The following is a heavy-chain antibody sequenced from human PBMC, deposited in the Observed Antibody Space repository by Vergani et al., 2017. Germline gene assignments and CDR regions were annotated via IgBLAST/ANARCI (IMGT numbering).Heavy chain of an antibody. D-gene: IGHD4-11*01. CDR1: GGSFTSYY. CDR2: IDHTGRP. J-gene: IGHJ6*03. CDR3: ARVNTETNGHLYYYYYMDV. V-gene: IGHV4-34*01. Sequence: QVQLQQWGGGLLKPSETLSLTCVVNGGSFTSYYWTWIRQSPGEGLEWVGDIDHTGRPDYNPSLKSRLTISVDKSRNQFSLTLNSVTATDTAIYFCARVNTETNGHLYYYYYMDVWGQGTAGTVS.